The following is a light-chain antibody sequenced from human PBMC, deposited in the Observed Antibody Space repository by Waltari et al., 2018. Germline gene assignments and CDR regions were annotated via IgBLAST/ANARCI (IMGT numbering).Light chain of an antibody. CDR2: WAS. V-gene: IGKV4-1*01. CDR1: QSVLYSSNNKNY. CDR3: QQFYSLPVT. J-gene: IGKJ4*01. Sequence: DIVMTQSPDSLAVSLGERVTITCKSSQSVLYSSNNKNYVAWYQQKPGHPPKLLVYWASTRESGVPDRFSSSGSGTDFSLTISSLQAEDVAVYYWQQFYSLPVTFGGGTNVEIK.